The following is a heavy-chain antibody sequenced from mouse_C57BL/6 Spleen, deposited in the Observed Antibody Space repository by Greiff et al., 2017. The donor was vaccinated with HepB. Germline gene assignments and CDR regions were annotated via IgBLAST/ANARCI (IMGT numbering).Heavy chain of an antibody. Sequence: VQLQQSGAELVRPGASVTLSCKASGYTFTDYEMHWVKQTPVHGLEWIGAIDPETGGTAYNQKFKGKAILTADKSSSTAYMELRSLTSEDSAVYYCTRRGIYYDYLYAMDYWGQGTSVTVSS. CDR1: GYTFTDYE. J-gene: IGHJ4*01. V-gene: IGHV1-15*01. D-gene: IGHD2-4*01. CDR2: IDPETGGT. CDR3: TRRGIYYDYLYAMDY.